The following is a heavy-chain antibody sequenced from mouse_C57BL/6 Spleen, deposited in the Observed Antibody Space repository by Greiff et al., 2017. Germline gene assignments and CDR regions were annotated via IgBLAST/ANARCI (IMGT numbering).Heavy chain of an antibody. CDR1: GYAFTNYL. CDR2: INPGRGGT. CDR3: AREGNPLDY. D-gene: IGHD2-1*01. J-gene: IGHJ2*01. V-gene: IGHV1-54*01. Sequence: QVQLQQSGAELVRPGTSVKVSCKASGYAFTNYLIEWVQQRPGQGLEWIGVINPGRGGTNYNEKFKGKATLTADKSSSTAYMQLSSLTSEDSAVYFCAREGNPLDYWGQGTTLTVSS.